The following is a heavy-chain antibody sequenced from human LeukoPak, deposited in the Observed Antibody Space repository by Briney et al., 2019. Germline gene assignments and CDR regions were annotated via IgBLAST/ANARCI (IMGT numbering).Heavy chain of an antibody. D-gene: IGHD3-3*01. CDR1: GGSFSGYY. Sequence: SETLSLTCAVYGGSFSGYYWSWIRQPPGKGLEWIGEINHSGSTNYNPSLKSRVTMSVDTSKNQFSLKLSSVTAADTAVYYCARGQYYDFWSGYYTVNYWFDPWGQGTLVTVSS. J-gene: IGHJ5*02. CDR3: ARGQYYDFWSGYYTVNYWFDP. V-gene: IGHV4-34*01. CDR2: INHSGST.